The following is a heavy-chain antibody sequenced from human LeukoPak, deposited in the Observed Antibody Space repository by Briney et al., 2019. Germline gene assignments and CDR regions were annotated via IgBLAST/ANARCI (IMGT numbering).Heavy chain of an antibody. D-gene: IGHD6-19*01. CDR3: AKAGNRGYSSGWSSFDY. V-gene: IGHV3-23*01. J-gene: IGHJ4*02. CDR1: GFTFSSYA. CDR2: ISGSGGST. Sequence: PGGSLRLSCAASGFTFSSYAMSWVRQAPGKGLEWVSAISGSGGSTYYADSVEGRFTISRDNSKNTLYLQMNSLRAEDTAVYYCAKAGNRGYSSGWSSFDYWGQGTLVTVSS.